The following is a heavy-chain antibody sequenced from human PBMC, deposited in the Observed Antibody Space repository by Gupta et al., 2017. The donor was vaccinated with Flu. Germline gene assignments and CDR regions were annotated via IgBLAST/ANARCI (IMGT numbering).Heavy chain of an antibody. CDR3: AKDGPRSAYYYGMDV. V-gene: IGHV3-30*18. CDR2: ISYDGSDK. CDR1: GFSFSTYC. J-gene: IGHJ6*02. Sequence: HVQLVESGGGVVQPGWSLRLSCAASGFSFSTYCMHWLRQAPVEGLEGPAVISYDGSDKYYADSVKGRFTIPRDNSKNTMYLQMSSLGAEDRDVYYCAKDGPRSAYYYGMDVWGQGATVIDSS.